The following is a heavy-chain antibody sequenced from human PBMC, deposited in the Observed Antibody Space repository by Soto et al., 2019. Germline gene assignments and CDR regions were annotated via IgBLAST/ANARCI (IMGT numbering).Heavy chain of an antibody. CDR1: GYTFTSYG. D-gene: IGHD4-17*01. CDR2: ISGYNGNT. J-gene: IGHJ6*02. Sequence: ASVKVSCKASGYTFTSYGINWVRQAPGQGLEWMGWISGYNGNTNYAQNFQGRVSMTTDTSTSTAYMELRSLRSDDTAVYFCARAYGDRTNYYYYYGMDVWGQGTTVTVSS. CDR3: ARAYGDRTNYYYYYGMDV. V-gene: IGHV1-18*01.